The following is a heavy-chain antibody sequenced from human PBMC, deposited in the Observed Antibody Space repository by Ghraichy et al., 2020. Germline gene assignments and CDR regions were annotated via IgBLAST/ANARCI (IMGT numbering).Heavy chain of an antibody. CDR1: GGTFSSYA. D-gene: IGHD2-2*01. Sequence: SVKVSCKASGGTFSSYAISWVRQAPGQGLEWMGGIIPIFGTANYAQKFQGRVTITADESTSTAYMELSSLRSEDTAVYYCARELPYCSSTSCSPPGYYGMDVWGQGTTVTVSS. J-gene: IGHJ6*02. V-gene: IGHV1-69*13. CDR3: ARELPYCSSTSCSPPGYYGMDV. CDR2: IIPIFGTA.